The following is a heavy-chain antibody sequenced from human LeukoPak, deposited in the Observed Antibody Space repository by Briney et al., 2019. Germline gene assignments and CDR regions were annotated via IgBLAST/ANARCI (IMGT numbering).Heavy chain of an antibody. CDR3: ARHSSRGSSWYLPVRELDY. CDR2: IYPGDSDT. D-gene: IGHD6-13*01. J-gene: IGHJ4*02. CDR1: GYSFTSYW. Sequence: GESLKISCKGSGYSFTSYWIGWVRQMPGKGLEWMGIIYPGDSDTRYSPSFQGQVTISADKSISTAYLQWSSLEASDTAMYYCARHSSRGSSWYLPVRELDYWGQGTLVTVSS. V-gene: IGHV5-51*01.